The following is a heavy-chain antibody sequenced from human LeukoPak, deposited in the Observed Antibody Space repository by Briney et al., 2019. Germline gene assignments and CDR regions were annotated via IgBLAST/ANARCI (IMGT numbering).Heavy chain of an antibody. CDR2: ISSGGSIR. CDR3: ARVTPPYYYYYYMDV. V-gene: IGHV3-11*04. Sequence: GGSLRLSCEASGFIFSDHYMSWIRQIPGKGLAWVSYISSGGSIRHYADSVKGRFTISRDNAKNSLYLQMNSPRAEYTAVYYCARVTPPYYYYYYMDVWGKGTTVTVSS. CDR1: GFIFSDHY. J-gene: IGHJ6*03.